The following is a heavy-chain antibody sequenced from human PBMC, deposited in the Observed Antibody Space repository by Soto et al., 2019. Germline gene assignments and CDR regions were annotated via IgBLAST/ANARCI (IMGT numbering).Heavy chain of an antibody. D-gene: IGHD3-10*01. CDR1: GFTLSNAW. Sequence: EVQLVESGGRLVKPGGSLRLPCAASGFTLSNAWMSWVRQVPGKGLEWVGRIKSKRDGGTADYAAPVKGRFTISRDDSTYTLYLHMNSLKPDDTAVYYCTKAVVRGVQPWYDGMDVWGQGTTVTVSS. J-gene: IGHJ6*02. CDR3: TKAVVRGVQPWYDGMDV. V-gene: IGHV3-15*01. CDR2: IKSKRDGGTA.